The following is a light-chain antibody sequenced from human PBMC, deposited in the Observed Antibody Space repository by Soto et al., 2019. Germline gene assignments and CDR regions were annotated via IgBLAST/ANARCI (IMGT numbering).Light chain of an antibody. CDR1: QSISTNY. CDR2: AAS. CDR3: QQYGRT. V-gene: IGKV3-20*01. J-gene: IGKJ5*01. Sequence: EVVLTQSPGTLSLSPGERNTLSCRASQSISTNYLAWYQQKPGQAPRLLIYAASSRLTGIPDRFSGSGSGTDFTLTISRLEPEDFAVYYCQQYGRTFGQGTRLEIK.